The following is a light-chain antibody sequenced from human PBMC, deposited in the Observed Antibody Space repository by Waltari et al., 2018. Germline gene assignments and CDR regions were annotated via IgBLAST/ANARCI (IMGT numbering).Light chain of an antibody. V-gene: IGLV3-1*01. CDR2: QDS. J-gene: IGLJ2*01. Sequence: SYELTQPPSVSVSPGQTASITCPGDQFGTKNACWFRQKPGQSPVLVLYQDSKRPSGIPERFSGSNSGNTATLTISGTQAMDEADYYCQACDSSTVVFGGGTMLTVL. CDR1: QFGTKN. CDR3: QACDSSTVV.